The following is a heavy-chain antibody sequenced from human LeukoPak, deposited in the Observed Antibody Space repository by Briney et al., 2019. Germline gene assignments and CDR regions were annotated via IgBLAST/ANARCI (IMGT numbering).Heavy chain of an antibody. Sequence: GGSLRLSCAASGFTFSSYWMSWVRQAPGKGLEWVANIKPDGSDRNYVDSVMGRFTISRDNAKNSLYPQVNSLRAEDTAVYYCAREKFLADYLDYWGQGTLVTVSS. CDR2: IKPDGSDR. V-gene: IGHV3-7*01. J-gene: IGHJ4*02. CDR1: GFTFSSYW. CDR3: AREKFLADYLDY. D-gene: IGHD6-19*01.